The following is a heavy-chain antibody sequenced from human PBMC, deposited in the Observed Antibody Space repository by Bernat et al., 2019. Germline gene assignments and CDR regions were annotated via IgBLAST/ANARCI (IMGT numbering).Heavy chain of an antibody. CDR3: ARDLNPGHYSYGFDF. J-gene: IGHJ6*01. D-gene: IGHD2-8*02. Sequence: QVQLVQSGAEVKKPGASVKVSCKASGYTFTGYYMHWVRQAPGQGLEWMGWINPNSGGTNYAQKFQGWVTMTRDTSISTAYMELSRLRSDDTAVYYCARDLNPGHYSYGFDFWAQGTTVTVSS. CDR2: INPNSGGT. CDR1: GYTFTGYY. V-gene: IGHV1-2*04.